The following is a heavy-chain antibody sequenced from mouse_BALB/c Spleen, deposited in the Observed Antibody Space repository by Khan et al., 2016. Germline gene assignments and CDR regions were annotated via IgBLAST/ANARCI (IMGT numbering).Heavy chain of an antibody. CDR1: GFSIIAYG. J-gene: IGHJ4*01. CDR2: IWGDGST. Sequence: QVQLKESGPGLVAPSQSLSITCTVSGFSIIAYGVNWVRQPPGKGLEWLGMIWGDGSTDYNSALKSKLNITKDNSKSQVVLKMNSLQTDDTAKYYCARDCWGYYAMDYWGQGTSVTVSS. V-gene: IGHV2-6-7*01. CDR3: ARDCWGYYAMDY.